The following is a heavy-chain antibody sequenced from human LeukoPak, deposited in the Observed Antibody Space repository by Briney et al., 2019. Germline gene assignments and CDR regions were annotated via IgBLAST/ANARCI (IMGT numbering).Heavy chain of an antibody. D-gene: IGHD1-26*01. J-gene: IGHJ4*02. V-gene: IGHV4-39*01. CDR3: ARGGGGAKAFYFDY. Sequence: PSETLSLTCTVSGGPISSGGYYWTWIRQSPGKGLEWIGEIDNNGITNYNPSLKSRVTMSVDTTRKRFSLRLTSESAADTGVYYCARGGGGAKAFYFDYWGQGSLVTVSS. CDR2: IDNNGIT. CDR1: GGPISSGGYY.